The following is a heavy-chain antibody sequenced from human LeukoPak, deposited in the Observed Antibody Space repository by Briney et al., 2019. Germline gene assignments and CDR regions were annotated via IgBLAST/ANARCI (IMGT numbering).Heavy chain of an antibody. D-gene: IGHD2-15*01. Sequence: SETLSPTCAVYGGSFSGYYWSWIRQPPGKGREGIGEINHSGSTNYNPSLKSRVTISVDTSKNQFSLKLSSVTAADTAVYYCATCSGGSCYKHNWFDPWGQGTLVTVSS. J-gene: IGHJ5*02. CDR1: GGSFSGYY. CDR3: ATCSGGSCYKHNWFDP. V-gene: IGHV4-34*01. CDR2: INHSGST.